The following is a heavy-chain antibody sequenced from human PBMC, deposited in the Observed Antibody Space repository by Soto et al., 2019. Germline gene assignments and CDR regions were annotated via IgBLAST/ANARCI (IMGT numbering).Heavy chain of an antibody. J-gene: IGHJ6*03. Sequence: GGSLRLSCAASGFTFSDYYMSWIRQAPGKGLEWVSYISSSGSTIYYADSVKGRFTISRDNAKNSLYLQMNSLRAEDTAVYYCARDPDPDFWSGRHYYYYYMDVWGKGTTVTVSS. V-gene: IGHV3-11*01. CDR2: ISSSGSTI. D-gene: IGHD3-3*01. CDR1: GFTFSDYY. CDR3: ARDPDPDFWSGRHYYYYYMDV.